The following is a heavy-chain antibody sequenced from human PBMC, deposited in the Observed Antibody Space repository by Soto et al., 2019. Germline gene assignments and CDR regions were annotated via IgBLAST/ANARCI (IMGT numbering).Heavy chain of an antibody. CDR3: VKDEGIEAMDV. CDR1: GFTFSRDT. Sequence: EAQLVESGGGLVKPGGSLRLSSVTSGFTFSRDTMNWVRQAPGKGLEWVASITSSGSYVYYADSVKGRFSASRDNANNSLSLQMNSLRPDDTAVYFCVKDEGIEAMDVWGQGTTVSVSS. CDR2: ITSSGSYV. V-gene: IGHV3-21*01. D-gene: IGHD3-3*02. J-gene: IGHJ6*02.